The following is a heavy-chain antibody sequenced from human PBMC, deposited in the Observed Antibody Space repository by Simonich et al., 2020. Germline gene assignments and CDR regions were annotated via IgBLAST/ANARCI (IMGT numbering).Heavy chain of an antibody. J-gene: IGHJ1*01. CDR1: GFTFDDYA. CDR3: AKDVAAAGTEYFQH. CDR2: ISLNSGNI. V-gene: IGHV3-9*01. Sequence: EVQLVESGGGLVQPGRSLRLSCAASGFTFDDYAMHWVRQAPGKGLGGVSGISLNSGNIGSADSVKGRFTISRDNAKNSLYLQMNSLRAEDTALYYCAKDVAAAGTEYFQHWGQGTLVTVSS. D-gene: IGHD6-13*01.